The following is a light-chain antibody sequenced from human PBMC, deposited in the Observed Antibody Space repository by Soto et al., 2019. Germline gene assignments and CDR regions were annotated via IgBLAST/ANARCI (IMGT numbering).Light chain of an antibody. CDR2: EVG. J-gene: IGLJ1*01. Sequence: QSVLAQPASVSGSAGQSIAISCTETSSDVGGYNYVSWYQQHPAKHTMLRLSEVGKRCSGVSDRFSGSKSGDAAALTISGRQTQDEADLYSSSFSIAYTFGVGSGTKVTVL. CDR1: SSDVGGYNY. V-gene: IGLV2-14*01. CDR3: SSFSIAYTFG.